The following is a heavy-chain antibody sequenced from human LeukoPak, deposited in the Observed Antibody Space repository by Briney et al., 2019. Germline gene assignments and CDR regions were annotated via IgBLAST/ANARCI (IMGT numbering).Heavy chain of an antibody. J-gene: IGHJ4*02. Sequence: PSETLSLTCTVSGGSISSYYWSWIRQPPGKGLEWIGYIYYSGSTNYNPSLKSRVTISVDTSKNQFSLKLSSVTAADTAVYYCARREQGDGLFDYWGQGTLVTVSS. CDR2: IYYSGST. CDR1: GGSISSYY. CDR3: ARREQGDGLFDY. D-gene: IGHD1-26*01. V-gene: IGHV4-59*08.